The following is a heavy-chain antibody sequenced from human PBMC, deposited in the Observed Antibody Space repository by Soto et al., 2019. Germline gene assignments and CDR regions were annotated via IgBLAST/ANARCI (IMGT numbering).Heavy chain of an antibody. CDR3: ASIMGDCVVNYYYGMDV. Sequence: SETLSLTCTVSGGSISSYYWSWIRQPPGKGLEWIGYIYYSGSTNYNPSLKSRVTISVDTSKNQFSLKLSSVTAADTAVYYCASIMGDCVVNYYYGMDVWGQGTTVTVS. CDR2: IYYSGST. J-gene: IGHJ6*02. D-gene: IGHD2-21*02. V-gene: IGHV4-59*01. CDR1: GGSISSYY.